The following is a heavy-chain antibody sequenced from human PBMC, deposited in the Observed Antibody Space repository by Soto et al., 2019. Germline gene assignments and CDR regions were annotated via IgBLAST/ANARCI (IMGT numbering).Heavy chain of an antibody. CDR2: FDPEDGET. D-gene: IGHD3-22*01. V-gene: IGHV1-24*01. CDR3: AADPFYYDSSNYYSFDH. Sequence: EASVKVSCKVSGYTLTELSMHWVRQAPGKGLEWMGGFDPEDGETIYAQKFQGRVTMTEDTSTDTAYMELSSLRSEDTAVYYCAADPFYYDSSNYYSFDHWGQGTLVTVSS. J-gene: IGHJ4*02. CDR1: GYTLTELS.